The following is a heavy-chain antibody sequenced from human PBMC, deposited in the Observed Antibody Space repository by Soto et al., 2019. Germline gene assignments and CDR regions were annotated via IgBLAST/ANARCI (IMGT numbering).Heavy chain of an antibody. J-gene: IGHJ6*02. Sequence: ASVKVSCKSSGYTFINYYVHWVRQAPGQGLEWMGMINPSGGRTTYPQKFQGRVTLTRDTSTSTVYVELSSLRSDDTAVFYCATEKASTSLLTHCYYSMDFWGQGTTVTVSS. V-gene: IGHV1-46*01. CDR2: INPSGGRT. CDR1: GYTFINYY. CDR3: ATEKASTSLLTHCYYSMDF.